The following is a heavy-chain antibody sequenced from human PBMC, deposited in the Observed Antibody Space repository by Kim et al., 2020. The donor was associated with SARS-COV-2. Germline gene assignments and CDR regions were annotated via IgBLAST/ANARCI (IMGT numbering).Heavy chain of an antibody. Sequence: SVKVSCKASGGTFSSYAISWVRQAPGQGLEWMGGIIPIFGTANYAQKFQGRVTITADESTSTAYMELSSLRSEDTAVYYCARSEKYYYDSSGYYYPDYWGQGTLVTVSS. V-gene: IGHV1-69*13. CDR3: ARSEKYYYDSSGYYYPDY. J-gene: IGHJ4*02. CDR2: IIPIFGTA. CDR1: GGTFSSYA. D-gene: IGHD3-22*01.